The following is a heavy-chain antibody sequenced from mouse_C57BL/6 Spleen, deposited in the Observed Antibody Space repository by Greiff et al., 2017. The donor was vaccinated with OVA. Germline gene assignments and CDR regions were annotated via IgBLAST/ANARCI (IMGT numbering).Heavy chain of an antibody. D-gene: IGHD2-4*01. CDR2: ISSGSSTI. CDR1: GFTFSDYG. J-gene: IGHJ3*01. CDR3: ARGNYDYDGSWFAY. V-gene: IGHV5-17*01. Sequence: EVQLVESGGGLVKPGGSLKLSCAASGFTFSDYGMPWVRQAPEKGLEWVAYISSGSSTIYYADTVKGRFTISRDNAKNTLFLQMTSLRSEDTAMYYCARGNYDYDGSWFAYWGQGTLVTVSA.